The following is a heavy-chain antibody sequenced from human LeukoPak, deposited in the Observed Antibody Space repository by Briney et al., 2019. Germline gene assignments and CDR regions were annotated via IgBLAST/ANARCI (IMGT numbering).Heavy chain of an antibody. Sequence: PGGSLRLSCAASGFTFSNYGMHWVRQAPGKGLEWVAFIRFDGTSKYYADSVKGRFTISRDNSQNTVSLQMNSLSAEDTAVYYCARDENTSNWTPTFDSWGQGTLVTVSS. J-gene: IGHJ4*02. CDR2: IRFDGTSK. V-gene: IGHV3-30*02. CDR3: ARDENTSNWTPTFDS. D-gene: IGHD6-13*01. CDR1: GFTFSNYG.